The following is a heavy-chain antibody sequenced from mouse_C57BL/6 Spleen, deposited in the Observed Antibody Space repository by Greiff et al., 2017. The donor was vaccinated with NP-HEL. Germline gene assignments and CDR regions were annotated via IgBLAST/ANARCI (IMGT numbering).Heavy chain of an antibody. CDR2: IDPSDSYT. V-gene: IGHV1-59*01. CDR1: GYTFTSYW. Sequence: VQLQQPGAELVRPGTSVKLSCKASGYTFTSYWMHWVKQRPGQGLEWIGVIDPSDSYTNYNQKFKGKATLTVDTSSSTAYMQLSSLTSEDSAVCYCARSGYYGSDVYWGQGTTLTVSS. J-gene: IGHJ2*01. D-gene: IGHD1-1*01. CDR3: ARSGYYGSDVY.